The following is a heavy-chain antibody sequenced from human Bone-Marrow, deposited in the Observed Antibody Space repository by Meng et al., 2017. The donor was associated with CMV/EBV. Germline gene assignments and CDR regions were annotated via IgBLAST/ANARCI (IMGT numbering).Heavy chain of an antibody. CDR3: ARGPNYDFEVDY. CDR2: ISAYNGNT. V-gene: IGHV1-18*01. Sequence: ASVEVSCKASGGTFSSYAISWVRQAPGQGLEWMGWISAYNGNTNYAQKLQGRVTMTTDTSTSTAYMELRSLRSDDTAVYYCARGPNYDFEVDYWGQGTLVTVSS. CDR1: GGTFSSYA. D-gene: IGHD3-3*01. J-gene: IGHJ4*02.